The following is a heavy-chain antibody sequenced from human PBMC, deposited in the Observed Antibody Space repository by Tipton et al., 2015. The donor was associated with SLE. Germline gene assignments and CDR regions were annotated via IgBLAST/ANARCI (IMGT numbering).Heavy chain of an antibody. Sequence: AVSGFTFSDHYMDWVRQAPGKGLEWVGRTRNKANSYTTEYAASVKGRFTISRDDSKNSLYLQMNSLKTEDTAVYYCARALGGTKYFDYWGQGTLVTVSS. V-gene: IGHV3-72*01. D-gene: IGHD2-15*01. CDR3: ARALGGTKYFDY. J-gene: IGHJ4*02. CDR1: GFTFSDHY. CDR2: TRNKANSYTT.